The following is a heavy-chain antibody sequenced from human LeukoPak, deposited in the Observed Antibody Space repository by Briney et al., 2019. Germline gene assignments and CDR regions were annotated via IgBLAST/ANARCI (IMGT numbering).Heavy chain of an antibody. V-gene: IGHV4-38-2*01. CDR2: IYHSGST. J-gene: IGHJ4*02. D-gene: IGHD1-26*01. CDR1: GYSISSGYY. CDR3: ASFRIVGASGRVDY. Sequence: KPSETLSLTCAVSGYSISSGYYWDWIRQPPGKGLEWIGSIYHSGSTYYNPSLKSRVTISVDTSKNQFSLKLSSVTAADTAVYYCASFRIVGASGRVDYWGQGTLVTVSS.